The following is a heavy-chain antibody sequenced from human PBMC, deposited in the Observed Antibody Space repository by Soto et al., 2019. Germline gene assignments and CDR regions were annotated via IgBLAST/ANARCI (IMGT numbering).Heavy chain of an antibody. V-gene: IGHV1-58*01. J-gene: IGHJ3*02. CDR3: AADGYSSSWWVDAFDI. CDR2: IVVGSGNT. CDR1: GFTFTSSA. D-gene: IGHD6-13*01. Sequence: SVKVSCKASGFTFTSSAVQWVRQARGQRLEWIGWIVVGSGNTNYAQKFQERVTITRDMSTSTAYMELSSLRSEDTAVYYCAADGYSSSWWVDAFDIWGQGTMVTVSS.